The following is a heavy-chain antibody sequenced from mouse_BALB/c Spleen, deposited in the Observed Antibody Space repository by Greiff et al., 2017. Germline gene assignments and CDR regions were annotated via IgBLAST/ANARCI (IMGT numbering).Heavy chain of an antibody. V-gene: IGHV5-17*02. J-gene: IGHJ3*01. CDR2: ISSGSSTI. CDR3: ARSFYGYDGAWFAY. D-gene: IGHD2-9*01. Sequence: EVKLVESGGGLVQPGGSRKLSCAASGFTFSSFGMHWVRQAPEKGLEWVAYISSGSSTIYYADTVKGRFTISRDNPKNTLFLQMTSLRSEDTAMYYCARSFYGYDGAWFAYWGQGTLVTVSA. CDR1: GFTFSSFG.